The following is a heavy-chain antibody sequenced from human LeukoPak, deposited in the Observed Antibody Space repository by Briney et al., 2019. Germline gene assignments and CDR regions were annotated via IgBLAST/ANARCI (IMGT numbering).Heavy chain of an antibody. J-gene: IGHJ4*02. V-gene: IGHV3-23*01. CDR2: ISGSGGGT. CDR1: GFTFSSYA. CDR3: AKGGLLWFGEVKPIDY. D-gene: IGHD3-10*01. Sequence: GGSLRLSCAAFGFTFSSYAMSWVRQAPGKGLAWVSAISGSGGGTYYADSVKGRFTISRDNSKNTLYLQMNSLRADDTAVYYCAKGGLLWFGEVKPIDYWGQGTLVTVSS.